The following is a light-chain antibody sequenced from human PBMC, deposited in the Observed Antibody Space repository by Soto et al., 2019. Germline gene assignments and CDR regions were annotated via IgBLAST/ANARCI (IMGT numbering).Light chain of an antibody. V-gene: IGKV1-5*01. CDR1: QSISSW. CDR2: SVS. CDR3: QQFSSYSRT. J-gene: IGKJ1*01. Sequence: DIQMTQSPSTLSASVGDRVTITCRASQSISSWLAWYQQKPGKAPKLLVYSVSNLDSGVPSRFSGSGSGTEFTLTSSSLQPDDFATYYCQQFSSYSRTFGQGTKVDMK.